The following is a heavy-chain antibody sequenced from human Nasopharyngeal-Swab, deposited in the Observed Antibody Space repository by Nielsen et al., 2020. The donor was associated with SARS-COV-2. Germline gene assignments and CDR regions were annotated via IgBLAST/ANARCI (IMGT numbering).Heavy chain of an antibody. CDR1: GFTFSDSW. CDR3: ARDFDKTGD. Sequence: GGSLRLSCAVSGFTFSDSWMHWVRQAPGKGLVWVSRINSDGSRTGYADSVKGRFTISRDSAKNTVYLQMNSLRAEDTAVYYCARDFDKTGDWGQGTLVTVS. CDR2: INSDGSRT. J-gene: IGHJ4*02. D-gene: IGHD7-27*01. V-gene: IGHV3-74*01.